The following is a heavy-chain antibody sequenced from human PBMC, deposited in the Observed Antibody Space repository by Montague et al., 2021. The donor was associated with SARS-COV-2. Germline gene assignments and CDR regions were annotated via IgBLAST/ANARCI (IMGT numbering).Heavy chain of an antibody. D-gene: IGHD3-3*01. Sequence: TLSLTCTVSGGSISSGGYYWSWIRQHPGKGLEWIGYIYYSWSTYYNPSLKSRVTISVDTSKNQFSLKLSSVTAAATSVYYCARGGTSKTIFGVVTHVLEVDVWGKGTTVTVSS. CDR1: GGSISSGGYY. V-gene: IGHV4-31*03. CDR2: IYYSWST. J-gene: IGHJ6*04. CDR3: ARGGTSKTIFGVVTHVLEVDV.